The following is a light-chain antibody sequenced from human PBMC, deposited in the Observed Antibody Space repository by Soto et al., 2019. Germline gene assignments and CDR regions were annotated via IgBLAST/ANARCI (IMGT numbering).Light chain of an antibody. CDR2: AAS. CDR3: QRRSSLPYN. Sequence: DIQMTQSPSSLSASVGDRVTITCRASQSVGSLLNWFQQKPGKAPTLLIYAASTLQSGAQSRFSGSGDVTDFTLIISSLQPEDFATYYCQRRSSLPYNFSQGTKVEI. CDR1: QSVGSL. J-gene: IGKJ2*01. V-gene: IGKV1-39*01.